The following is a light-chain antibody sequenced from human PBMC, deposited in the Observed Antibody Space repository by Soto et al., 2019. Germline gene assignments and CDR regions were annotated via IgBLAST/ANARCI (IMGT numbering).Light chain of an antibody. Sequence: DIQMTQSPSSLSASVGDRVTITCRASQSISTYLNWYRQKPGKAPNLLIFVASSLQSGVPSRFSGSGSGTDFTLTISSLQPEDFATYYCQQSYSTPLTFGGGTRVEIK. V-gene: IGKV1-39*01. CDR1: QSISTY. CDR2: VAS. J-gene: IGKJ4*01. CDR3: QQSYSTPLT.